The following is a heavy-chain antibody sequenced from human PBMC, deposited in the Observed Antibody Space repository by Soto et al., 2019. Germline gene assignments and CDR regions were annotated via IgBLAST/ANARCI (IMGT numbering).Heavy chain of an antibody. J-gene: IGHJ5*02. CDR3: ARITRITMVRGVTTNWFDP. CDR1: GFSLSNARMG. D-gene: IGHD3-10*01. CDR2: IFSNDEK. V-gene: IGHV2-26*01. Sequence: QVTLKESGPVLVKPTETLTLTCTVSGFSLSNARMGVSWIRQPPGKALEWLAHIFSNDEKSYSTSLKSRLTISKVTSKSQVVLTMTNMDPVDTATYYCARITRITMVRGVTTNWFDPWGQGTLVTVSS.